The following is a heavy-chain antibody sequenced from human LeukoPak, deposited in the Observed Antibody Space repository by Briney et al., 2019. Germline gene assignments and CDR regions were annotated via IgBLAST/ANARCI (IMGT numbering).Heavy chain of an antibody. D-gene: IGHD2-8*01. CDR2: ISSNNVYI. V-gene: IGHV3-21*01. J-gene: IGHJ4*02. Sequence: GGSLRLSCAASGFSFSSYSFNWVRQAPGKGLEWVSSISSNNVYIYYADSVKGRFPISRDNAKNSLYLQMSSLRADDTAVYYCARDQNPASGVPPLDHWGQGTLVTVSS. CDR3: ARDQNPASGVPPLDH. CDR1: GFSFSSYS.